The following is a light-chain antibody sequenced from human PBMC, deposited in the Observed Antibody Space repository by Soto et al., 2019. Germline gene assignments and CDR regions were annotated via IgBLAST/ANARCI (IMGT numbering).Light chain of an antibody. CDR3: SSYTPSSTLV. CDR1: NSDVGGFNY. J-gene: IGLJ1*01. CDR2: EVS. Sequence: QSALTQPASVSGSPGQSITISCTGTNSDVGGFNYVSWYQHHPGKAPKLMIYEVSYRPSGVSDRFSGSRSGNTASLTVSGLRTEDEADYYCSSYTPSSTLVFGTGTKVTVL. V-gene: IGLV2-14*01.